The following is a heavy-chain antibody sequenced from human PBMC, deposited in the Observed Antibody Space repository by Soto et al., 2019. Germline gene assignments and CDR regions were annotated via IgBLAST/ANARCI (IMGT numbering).Heavy chain of an antibody. CDR2: IIPILGIA. Sequence: ASVKVCCKASGVTFSSYTISWVRQAPGQGLEWMGRIIPILGIANYAQKFQGRVTITADKSTSTAYMELSSLRSEDTAVYYCASWASSNDAFDIWGQGTMVTVSS. V-gene: IGHV1-69*02. D-gene: IGHD6-19*01. J-gene: IGHJ3*02. CDR3: ASWASSNDAFDI. CDR1: GVTFSSYT.